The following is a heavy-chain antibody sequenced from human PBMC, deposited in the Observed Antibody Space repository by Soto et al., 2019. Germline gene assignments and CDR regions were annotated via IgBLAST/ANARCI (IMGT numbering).Heavy chain of an antibody. CDR3: ASRPRLNYYDSSGYFDY. CDR1: GGTFSSYA. CDR2: IIPIFGTA. D-gene: IGHD3-22*01. Sequence: GASVKVSCKASGGTFSSYAISWVRQAPGQGLEWMGGIIPIFGTANYAQKFQGRVTITADESTSTAYMELSSLRSEDTAVYYCASRPRLNYYDSSGYFDYWGQGTLVTVSS. V-gene: IGHV1-69*13. J-gene: IGHJ4*02.